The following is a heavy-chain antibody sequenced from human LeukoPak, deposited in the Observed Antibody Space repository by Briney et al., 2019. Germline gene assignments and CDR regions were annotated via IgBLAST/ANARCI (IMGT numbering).Heavy chain of an antibody. CDR2: ISYDGSNK. CDR1: GFTFSSYA. CDR3: AKGRQSTSQYLAGN. D-gene: IGHD2-2*01. Sequence: GGSLRLSCAASGFTFSSYAMHWVRQAPGKGLEWVAVISYDGSNKYYADSVKGRFTISRDNSKNTLYLQVNSLRAEDTAIYYCAKGRQSTSQYLAGNWGQGTLVTVSS. J-gene: IGHJ4*02. V-gene: IGHV3-30-3*01.